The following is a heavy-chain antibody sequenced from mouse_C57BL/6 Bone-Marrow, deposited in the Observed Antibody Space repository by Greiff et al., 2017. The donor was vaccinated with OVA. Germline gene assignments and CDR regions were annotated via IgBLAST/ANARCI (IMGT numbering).Heavy chain of an antibody. CDR2: IYPGSGST. V-gene: IGHV1-55*01. CDR3: ARRGTTVVAHWYFDV. D-gene: IGHD1-1*01. CDR1: GYTFTSYW. J-gene: IGHJ1*03. Sequence: QVQLQQPGAELVKPGASVKMSCKASGYTFTSYWITWVKQRPGQGLEWIGDIYPGSGSTKYNEKFKSKATLTVDTSSSTAYMQLSSLTSEDSSVYYCARRGTTVVAHWYFDVWGTGTTVTVSS.